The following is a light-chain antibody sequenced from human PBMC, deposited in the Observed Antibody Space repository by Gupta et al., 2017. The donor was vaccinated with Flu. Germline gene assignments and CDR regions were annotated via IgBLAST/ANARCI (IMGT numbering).Light chain of an antibody. CDR1: SSDVGSYNY. V-gene: IGLV2-14*01. Sequence: QSALTQPASVSESPGQSITISCTGSSSDVGSYNYVSWFQQHPGKAPKLMIYEVNNRPSGVSNRFSGSKSGNTASLTISGLQAEDEADYYCSSYTSINTWVFGGGTRLTVL. J-gene: IGLJ3*02. CDR3: SSYTSINTWV. CDR2: EVN.